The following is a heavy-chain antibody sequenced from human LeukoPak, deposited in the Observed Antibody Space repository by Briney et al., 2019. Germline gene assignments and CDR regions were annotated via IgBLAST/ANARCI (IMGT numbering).Heavy chain of an antibody. CDR1: AFTVSSNC. D-gene: IGHD6-19*01. CDR3: ARVAVEGREFFQR. CDR2: IYTAGNT. Sequence: GGSLRLSCTASAFTVSSNCMSWVRQAPGKGLEWVSLIYTAGNTYYADSVRGRFTISRDISKNTLYLQMNSLRIDDTAVYYCARVAVEGREFFQRWGQGTLVTVSS. J-gene: IGHJ1*01. V-gene: IGHV3-66*02.